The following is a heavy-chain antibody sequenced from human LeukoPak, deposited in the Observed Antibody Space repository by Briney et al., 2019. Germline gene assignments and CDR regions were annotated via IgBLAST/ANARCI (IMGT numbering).Heavy chain of an antibody. D-gene: IGHD1-14*01. V-gene: IGHV3-30-3*01. CDR2: IPYDGSNK. CDR3: ARDRNQLYYFDY. Sequence: AGGSLRLSCAASGFTFSSYAMHWVRQAPGKGLEWVAVIPYDGSNKYYADSVKGRFTISRDNSKNTLYLQMNSLRAEDTAVYYCARDRNQLYYFDYWGQGTLVTVSS. CDR1: GFTFSSYA. J-gene: IGHJ4*02.